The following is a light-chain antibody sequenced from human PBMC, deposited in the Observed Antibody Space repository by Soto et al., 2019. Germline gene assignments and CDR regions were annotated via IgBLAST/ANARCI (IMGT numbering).Light chain of an antibody. CDR2: GAS. Sequence: DIQMTHSPPTLSASVRDRVTITCRASQSIRHYLAWYQQMPGKAPKLLIYGASTLQSGVPSRFSGSGSGTEFTLTISSLQPDDFGTYFCQHHNSYSQTFGQGTKVDIK. CDR3: QHHNSYSQT. CDR1: QSIRHY. J-gene: IGKJ1*01. V-gene: IGKV1-5*01.